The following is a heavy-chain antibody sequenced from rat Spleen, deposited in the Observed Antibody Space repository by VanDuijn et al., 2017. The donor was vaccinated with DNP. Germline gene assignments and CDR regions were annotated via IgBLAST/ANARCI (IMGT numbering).Heavy chain of an antibody. D-gene: IGHD1-10*01. V-gene: IGHV5-31*01. CDR2: ITSGGGTT. CDR3: ASLNNYNWFAY. CDR1: GFTFSYYW. J-gene: IGHJ3*01. Sequence: EVQLVESGGGLVQPGGSLKLSCVASGFTFSYYWMTWIRQVPGKGLEWIASITSGGGTTSYPDSVKGRFTISRDNAKSTLYLQMDSLRSEDTATYYCASLNNYNWFAYWGQGTLVTVSS.